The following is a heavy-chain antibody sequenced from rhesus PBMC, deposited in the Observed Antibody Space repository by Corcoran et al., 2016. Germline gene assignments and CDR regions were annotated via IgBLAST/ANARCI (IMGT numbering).Heavy chain of an antibody. CDR1: GFTFSDYY. J-gene: IGHJ4*01. CDR2: IRSKANGGKA. D-gene: IGHD3-3*01. CDR3: ARDRGYNIWTGYFDY. Sequence: EVRLVESGGGLVQPGGSLRLSCAASGFTFSDYYMSWVRQATGKGPEGVGFIRSKANGGKAEYAASVKGRFTISRDDSKSIASLQMNSLKTEDTAVYYCARDRGYNIWTGYFDYWGQGVLVTVSS. V-gene: IGHV3-116*02.